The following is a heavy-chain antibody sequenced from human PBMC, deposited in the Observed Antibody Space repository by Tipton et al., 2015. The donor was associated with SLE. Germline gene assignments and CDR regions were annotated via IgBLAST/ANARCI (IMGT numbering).Heavy chain of an antibody. Sequence: GSLRLSCAASGFTFHDFGMTWVRQVPGKGLEWVAGISWTGGGTGYAESVQGRFTISRDNAKNSLYLQMNSLRAEDTALYYCARAQVANQPLGYGMDVWGQGTTVTVSS. CDR2: ISWTGGGT. CDR3: ARAQVANQPLGYGMDV. J-gene: IGHJ6*02. CDR1: GFTFHDFG. V-gene: IGHV3-20*04. D-gene: IGHD5-12*01.